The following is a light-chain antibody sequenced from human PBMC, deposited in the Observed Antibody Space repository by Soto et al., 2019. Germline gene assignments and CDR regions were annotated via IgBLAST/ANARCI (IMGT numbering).Light chain of an antibody. J-gene: IGLJ1*01. V-gene: IGLV2-14*03. CDR3: SSYTSSSTLSTYV. Sequence: QSVLTQPASVSGSPGQSITISCTGTISDVGGYNYVSWYQHHPGKAPKLMIYDVSNRPSGVSNRFSGSKSGNTASLIISGLQAEDEADYYCSSYTSSSTLSTYVFGTG. CDR2: DVS. CDR1: ISDVGGYNY.